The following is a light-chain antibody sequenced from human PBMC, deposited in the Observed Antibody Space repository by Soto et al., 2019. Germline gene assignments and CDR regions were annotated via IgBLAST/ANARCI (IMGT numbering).Light chain of an antibody. Sequence: QSALTQPASVSGSPGQSITISCTGTSSDVGGYNYVSWYQQHPGKAPKLMIYEVSHRPSGVSNRFSGSKSGNTASLTISGLQAEDEADCYCSSSTSTNTHWVFGGGTKLTVL. J-gene: IGLJ3*02. CDR3: SSSTSTNTHWV. CDR2: EVS. V-gene: IGLV2-14*01. CDR1: SSDVGGYNY.